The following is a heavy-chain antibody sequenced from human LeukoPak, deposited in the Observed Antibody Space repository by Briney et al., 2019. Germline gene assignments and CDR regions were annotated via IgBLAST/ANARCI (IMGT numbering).Heavy chain of an antibody. D-gene: IGHD4-17*01. CDR3: ARYYGDYASYYYGMDV. CDR2: ISSSSSYI. V-gene: IGHV3-21*01. CDR1: GFTFSSYS. J-gene: IGHJ6*02. Sequence: GGSLRLSCAASGFTFSSYSMNWVRQAPGKGLEWVSSISSSSSYIYYADSVKGRFTISRDNAKNSLYLQMNSLRAEDTAVYYCARYYGDYASYYYGMDVWGQGTTVTVSS.